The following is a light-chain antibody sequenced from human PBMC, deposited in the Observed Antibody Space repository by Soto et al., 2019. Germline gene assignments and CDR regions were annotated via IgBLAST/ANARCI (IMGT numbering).Light chain of an antibody. V-gene: IGLV2-11*01. CDR1: SSDVGGYNY. CDR3: CSYAGSYTFV. CDR2: DVS. J-gene: IGLJ1*01. Sequence: QSALTQPRSVSGSPGQSVTISCTGTSSDVGGYNYVSWYQQHPGKAPKLMIYDVSKRPSGVPDRCSGSKSGNTASLTISGLQAEDEADYCCCSYAGSYTFVFGTGTKLTVL.